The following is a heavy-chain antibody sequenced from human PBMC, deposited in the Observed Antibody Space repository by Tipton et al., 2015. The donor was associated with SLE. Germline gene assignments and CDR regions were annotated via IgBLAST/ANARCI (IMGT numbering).Heavy chain of an antibody. Sequence: TLSLTCAVYGGSFSGHYCRWVRPPPGEGVGGVGEINHSGSTNYNPSLKSRVTITVDTSKNQFSLKLTSLTAADTAVYYCARGLYGDEPGYWGQGTLVTVSS. CDR2: INHSGST. J-gene: IGHJ4*02. CDR3: ARGLYGDEPGY. CDR1: GGSFSGHY. D-gene: IGHD4-17*01. V-gene: IGHV4-34*01.